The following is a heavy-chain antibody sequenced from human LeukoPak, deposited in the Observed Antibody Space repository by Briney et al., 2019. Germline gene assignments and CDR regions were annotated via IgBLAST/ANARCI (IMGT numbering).Heavy chain of an antibody. V-gene: IGHV3-21*01. CDR1: GFTFSSYS. CDR2: ISSSSSYI. D-gene: IGHD3-3*01. Sequence: PGGSLRLSCAASGFTFSSYSMNWVRQAPGKGLEWVSFISSSSSYIYYADSVKGRFTISRDNSKNTLYLQMNSLRAEDTAVYYCARVGLDFGVVMSPDVWGKGTTVTVSS. CDR3: ARVGLDFGVVMSPDV. J-gene: IGHJ6*04.